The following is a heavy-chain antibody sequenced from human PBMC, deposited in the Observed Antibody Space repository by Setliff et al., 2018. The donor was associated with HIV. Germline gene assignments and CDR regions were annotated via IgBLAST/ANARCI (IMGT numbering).Heavy chain of an antibody. CDR3: ARYRYYYDSSGYGRWFDP. CDR1: GGSISSSSYY. Sequence: SETLSLTCIVSGGSISSSSYYWGWIRQPPGKGLEWIGNIYYSGSTYYNPSLKSRVTISVDTSENQFSLRLNSVTAADTAVYYCARYRYYYDSSGYGRWFDPWGQGTLVTVSS. V-gene: IGHV4-39*01. J-gene: IGHJ5*02. CDR2: IYYSGST. D-gene: IGHD3-22*01.